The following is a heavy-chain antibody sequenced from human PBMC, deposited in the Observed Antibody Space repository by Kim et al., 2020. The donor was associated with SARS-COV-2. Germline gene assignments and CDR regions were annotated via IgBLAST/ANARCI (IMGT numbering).Heavy chain of an antibody. Sequence: GGSLRLSCAASGFTVSSNYMSWVRQAPGKGLEWVSVIYSGGSTYYADSVKGRFTISRDNSKNTLYLQMNSLRAEDTAVYYCARDVGSYYRGNWFDPWGQGTLVTVSS. CDR2: IYSGGST. CDR1: GFTVSSNY. V-gene: IGHV3-53*01. J-gene: IGHJ5*02. CDR3: ARDVGSYYRGNWFDP. D-gene: IGHD3-10*01.